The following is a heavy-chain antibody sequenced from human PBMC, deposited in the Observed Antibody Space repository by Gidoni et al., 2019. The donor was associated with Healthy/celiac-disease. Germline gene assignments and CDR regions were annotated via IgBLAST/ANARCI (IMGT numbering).Heavy chain of an antibody. Sequence: QVQLVQSGAEVKKPGASVNVSCKASGYTCTSYAMHWVRQAPGQRLEWMGWINAGNGNTKYSQKFQGRVNITRDTSASTAYMELSSLRSEDTAVYYCARGGSYSIDYWGQGTLVTVSS. D-gene: IGHD1-26*01. J-gene: IGHJ4*02. CDR2: INAGNGNT. CDR1: GYTCTSYA. V-gene: IGHV1-3*01. CDR3: ARGGSYSIDY.